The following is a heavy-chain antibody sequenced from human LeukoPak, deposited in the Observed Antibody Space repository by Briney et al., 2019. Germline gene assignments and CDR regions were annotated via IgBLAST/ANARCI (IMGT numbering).Heavy chain of an antibody. CDR3: ARGGGSHYEIDY. J-gene: IGHJ4*02. D-gene: IGHD3-10*01. CDR2: IYHTGII. Sequence: SETLSLTCAVSGGSISSSNWWTWVRQPPGKGLEWIGEIYHTGIINYNPSLKSRVTISVDKSMNQFSLRLTSVTAADTAVYFCARGGGSHYEIDYWGQGTLVTVSS. CDR1: GGSISSSNW. V-gene: IGHV4-4*02.